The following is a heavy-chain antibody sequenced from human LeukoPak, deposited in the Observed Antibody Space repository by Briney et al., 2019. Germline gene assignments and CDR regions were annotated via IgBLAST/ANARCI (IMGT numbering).Heavy chain of an antibody. Sequence: PGGSLRLSCAASGFTFSNYWMHWVRQTPGKGLVWVSRINSDASVTTYADSVKGRFTISRDNSKNTLYLQMNSLRAEDTAVYYCARRAGGYSHPYDYWGQGILVTVSS. CDR3: ARRAGGYSHPYDY. J-gene: IGHJ4*02. CDR2: INSDASVT. CDR1: GFTFSNYW. V-gene: IGHV3-74*01. D-gene: IGHD4-23*01.